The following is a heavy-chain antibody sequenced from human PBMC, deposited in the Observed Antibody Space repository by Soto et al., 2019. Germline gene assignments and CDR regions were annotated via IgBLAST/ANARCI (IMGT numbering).Heavy chain of an antibody. CDR2: VYYSGNT. D-gene: IGHD6-6*01. CDR1: GGSISNYY. CDR3: ARLAARPGYYYYYGMDV. Sequence: SETLSLTCTISGGSISNYYWTWIRQTPGKGLEWIGYVYYSGNTNYNPSLKSRVSISVDMSKNQFSLELSSVTAADTAMYYCARLAARPGYYYYYGMDVWGQGTTVTVSS. J-gene: IGHJ6*02. V-gene: IGHV4-59*01.